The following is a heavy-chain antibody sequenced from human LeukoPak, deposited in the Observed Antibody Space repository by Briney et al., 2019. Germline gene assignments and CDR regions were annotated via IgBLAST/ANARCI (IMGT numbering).Heavy chain of an antibody. CDR1: GFTFSSYG. CDR3: AKDLLTGDFDY. V-gene: IGHV3-30*18. Sequence: GGSLRLSCAASGFTFSSYGMHWVRQAPGKGLEWVAVISYDGSNKYYADSVKGRLTISRDNSKNTLYLQMNSLRAEDTAVYYCAKDLLTGDFDYWGQGTLVTVSS. CDR2: ISYDGSNK. D-gene: IGHD7-27*01. J-gene: IGHJ4*02.